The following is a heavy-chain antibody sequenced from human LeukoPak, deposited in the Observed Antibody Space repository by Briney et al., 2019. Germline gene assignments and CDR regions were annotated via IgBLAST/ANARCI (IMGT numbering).Heavy chain of an antibody. CDR3: ARGEGDYSWFDP. Sequence: ASVKVSCKASGGTFSSYAISCVRQAPGQGLEWMGGIIPIFGTANYAQKFQGRVTITADESTSTAYMELSSLRSEDTAVYYCARGEGDYSWFDPWGQGTLVTVSS. V-gene: IGHV1-69*13. J-gene: IGHJ5*02. D-gene: IGHD2-21*02. CDR2: IIPIFGTA. CDR1: GGTFSSYA.